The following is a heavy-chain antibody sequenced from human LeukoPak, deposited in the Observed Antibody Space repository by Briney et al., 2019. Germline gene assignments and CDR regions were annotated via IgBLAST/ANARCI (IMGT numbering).Heavy chain of an antibody. Sequence: SETLSLTCAVYGGSFSGYYWSWIRQPPGKGLEWIGEINHSGSTNYNPFLKSRVTISVDTSKNQFFLKLSSVTAADTAVYYCARGRYLPLYFDYWGQGTLVTVSS. V-gene: IGHV4-34*01. J-gene: IGHJ4*02. D-gene: IGHD3-16*02. CDR3: ARGRYLPLYFDY. CDR2: INHSGST. CDR1: GGSFSGYY.